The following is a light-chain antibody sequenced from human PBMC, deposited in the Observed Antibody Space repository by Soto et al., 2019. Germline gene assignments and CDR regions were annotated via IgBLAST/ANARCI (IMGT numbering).Light chain of an antibody. V-gene: IGLV1-44*01. J-gene: IGLJ1*01. Sequence: QSVLTQPPSASGTPGQRVAISCSGSSSNIGSNTANWYQQLPGTAPKVLIYSNNQRPSGVPDRFSGSKSGTSASLAISGLQSEDEADYYCAAWDDGLNGFWVFGPGTKVTVL. CDR3: AAWDDGLNGFWV. CDR2: SNN. CDR1: SSNIGSNT.